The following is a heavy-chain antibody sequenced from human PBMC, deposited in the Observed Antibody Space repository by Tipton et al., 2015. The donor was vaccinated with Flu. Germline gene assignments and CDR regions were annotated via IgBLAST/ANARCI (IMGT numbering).Heavy chain of an antibody. Sequence: SLRLSCAPSGFTFSRYAMRWVRQAPGKGLEWVSAISGSGGNTHYIDSVKGRFTISRDNSKNPLYLQMNSLRAEDTAVYFCAKEAGGQQASPRFDYWGQGTVVTIS. CDR1: GFTFSRYA. D-gene: IGHD1/OR15-1a*01. CDR3: AKEAGGQQASPRFDY. CDR2: ISGSGGNT. V-gene: IGHV3-23*01. J-gene: IGHJ4*02.